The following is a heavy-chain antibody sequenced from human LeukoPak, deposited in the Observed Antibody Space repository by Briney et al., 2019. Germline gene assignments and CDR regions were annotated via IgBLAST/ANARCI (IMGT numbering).Heavy chain of an antibody. CDR2: IWYDGSNK. CDR3: AKEYSSSWPIEEYFQH. J-gene: IGHJ1*01. D-gene: IGHD6-13*01. Sequence: PGRSLRLSCAASGFTFSSYGMHWVRQAPGKGLEWVTVIWYDGSNKFYADSVKGRFTISRDNSKNTLYLQMNSLRAEDTAVYYCAKEYSSSWPIEEYFQHWGQGTLVTVSS. V-gene: IGHV3-33*06. CDR1: GFTFSSYG.